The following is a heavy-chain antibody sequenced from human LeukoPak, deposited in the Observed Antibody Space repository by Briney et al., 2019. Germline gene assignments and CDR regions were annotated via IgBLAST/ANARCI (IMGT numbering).Heavy chain of an antibody. Sequence: ASVKVSCKASGGTFSSYAISWVRQAPGQGLEWMGRIIPIFGTANYAQKFQGRVTITTDESTSTAYMELSSQRSEDTAVCYCARDVPREYYYDSSGHWDYWGQGTLVTVSS. CDR3: ARDVPREYYYDSSGHWDY. CDR2: IIPIFGTA. D-gene: IGHD3-22*01. CDR1: GGTFSSYA. V-gene: IGHV1-69*05. J-gene: IGHJ4*01.